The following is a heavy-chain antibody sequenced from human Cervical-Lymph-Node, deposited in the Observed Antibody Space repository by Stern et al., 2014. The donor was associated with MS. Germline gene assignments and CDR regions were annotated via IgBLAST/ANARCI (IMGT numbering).Heavy chain of an antibody. CDR3: ARQKWDRDTYFEY. V-gene: IGHV4-59*08. D-gene: IGHD1-26*01. CDR2: IYYSGYT. CDR1: GESIAGYY. J-gene: IGHJ4*02. Sequence: QVQLQESGPGLVKPSETLSLTCTVSGESIAGYYLNWIRQPPGKGLEWIGYIYYSGYTTYNPSLKSRVTISLDTSKSHFSLKVTSVTAADTAIYYCARQKWDRDTYFEYWGQGSLVTVSS.